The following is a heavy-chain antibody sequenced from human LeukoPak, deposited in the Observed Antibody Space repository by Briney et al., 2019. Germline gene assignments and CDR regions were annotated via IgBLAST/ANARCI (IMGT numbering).Heavy chain of an antibody. CDR2: MNPNSGNT. J-gene: IGHJ6*02. CDR1: GCTFTSYD. Sequence: ASVKVSCKASGCTFTSYDINWVRQATGQGLEWMGWMNPNSGNTGYAQKFQGRVTMTRNTSISTAYMELSSLRSEDTAVYYCARGRLPCSGGSCYSSRYYYGMDVWGQGTTVTVSS. D-gene: IGHD2-15*01. V-gene: IGHV1-8*01. CDR3: ARGRLPCSGGSCYSSRYYYGMDV.